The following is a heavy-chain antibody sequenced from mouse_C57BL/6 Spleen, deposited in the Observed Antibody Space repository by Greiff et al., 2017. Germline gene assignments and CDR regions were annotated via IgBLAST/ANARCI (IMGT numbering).Heavy chain of an antibody. CDR2: ISSGGDYI. V-gene: IGHV5-9-1*02. CDR1: GFTFSSYA. J-gene: IGHJ4*01. Sequence: EVQRVASGEGLVKPGGSLKLSCAASGFTFSSYAMSWVRQTPEKRLEWVAYISSGGDYIYYADTVKGRFTISRDNARNTLYLQMSSLKSEDTAMYYCTRENYGSTYAMDYWGQGTSVTVSS. CDR3: TRENYGSTYAMDY. D-gene: IGHD1-1*01.